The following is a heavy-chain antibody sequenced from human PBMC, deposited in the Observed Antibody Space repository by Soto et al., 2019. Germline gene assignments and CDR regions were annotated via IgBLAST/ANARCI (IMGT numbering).Heavy chain of an antibody. D-gene: IGHD3-9*01. J-gene: IGHJ4*02. Sequence: QLQLQESGPGLVKPSETLSLTCTVSGGSISSSSYYWGWIRQPPGKGLEWIGSIYYSGSNYYNPSLKGRVTISVDTSKNSFSLKLSSLTAADTAVYYFAGHEGGYDILTGYRIDYWGQGTLVTVSS. CDR3: AGHEGGYDILTGYRIDY. V-gene: IGHV4-39*01. CDR2: IYYSGSN. CDR1: GGSISSSSYY.